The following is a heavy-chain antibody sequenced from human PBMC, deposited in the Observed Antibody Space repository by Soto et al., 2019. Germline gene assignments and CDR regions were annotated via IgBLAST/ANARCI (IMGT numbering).Heavy chain of an antibody. J-gene: IGHJ6*02. V-gene: IGHV1-18*01. CDR1: GYTFTSYG. CDR2: ISADNGNT. CDR3: ARSGGAVATISYYYYGMDV. D-gene: IGHD5-12*01. Sequence: QVQVVQSGAEVKKPGASVKVSCKASGYTFTSYGISWGRQAPGQGLEWMGWISADNGNTNYAQKLQGRVTMPTDTSKSTAYMELRRLRSDDTAVYYCARSGGAVATISYYYYGMDVWGQGTTVTVSS.